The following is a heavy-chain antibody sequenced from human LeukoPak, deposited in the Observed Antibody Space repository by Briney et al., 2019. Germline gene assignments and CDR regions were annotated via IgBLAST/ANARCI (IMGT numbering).Heavy chain of an antibody. J-gene: IGHJ4*02. V-gene: IGHV6-1*01. CDR3: AREVVSWDSSSWYDY. Sequence: SQTLSLTCALSGGSVSSNRAALNWIKQSPSRVLEWLGRTYYRSKWYNDYAVSVKSRITINPDTSKNQFSLQLNSVTPEDTAVYYCAREVVSWDSSSWYDYWGQGTLVTVSS. D-gene: IGHD6-13*01. CDR2: TYYRSKWYN. CDR1: GGSVSSNRAA.